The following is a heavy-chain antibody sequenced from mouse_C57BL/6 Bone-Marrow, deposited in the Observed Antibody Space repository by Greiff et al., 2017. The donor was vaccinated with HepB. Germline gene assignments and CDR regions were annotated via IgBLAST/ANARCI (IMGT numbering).Heavy chain of an antibody. D-gene: IGHD1-1*01. J-gene: IGHJ2*01. CDR2: IDPEDGDT. Sequence: VQLQQSGAELVRPGASVKLSCTASGFNIKDYYMHWVKQRPEQGLEWIGRIDPEDGDTEYAPKFQGKATMTADTSSNTAYLQLSSLTSEDTAGYYCTTWILRYPYCFDYWGQGTTLTVSA. CDR3: TTWILRYPYCFDY. V-gene: IGHV14-1*01. CDR1: GFNIKDYY.